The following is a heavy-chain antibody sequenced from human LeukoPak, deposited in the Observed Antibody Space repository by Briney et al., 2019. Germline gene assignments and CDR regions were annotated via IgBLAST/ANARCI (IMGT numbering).Heavy chain of an antibody. CDR2: IYSGGST. J-gene: IGHJ4*02. V-gene: IGHV3-53*01. D-gene: IGHD2-21*02. Sequence: GGSLRLSCAASGFTFSNKYMSWVRQAPGKGLEWVSVIYSGGSTYYTDSVKGRFTISRDKSKNTLYLQMNSLRAEDTAVYYCASTYCGGDCYLTYWGQGTLVTVSS. CDR3: ASTYCGGDCYLTY. CDR1: GFTFSNKY.